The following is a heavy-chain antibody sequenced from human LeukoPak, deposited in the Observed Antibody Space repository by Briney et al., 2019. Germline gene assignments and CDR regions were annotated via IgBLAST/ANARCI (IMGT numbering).Heavy chain of an antibody. V-gene: IGHV3-48*01. CDR2: ISSSSSTI. Sequence: GGSLRLSCAAYGFTFRSYSMNWVRQAPGKGLEWVSYISSSSSTIYYADSVKGRFTISRDNAKNSLYLQMNSLRAEDTAVYYCASGSHAGYDYWGQGTLVTVSS. D-gene: IGHD1-26*01. CDR1: GFTFRSYS. J-gene: IGHJ4*02. CDR3: ASGSHAGYDY.